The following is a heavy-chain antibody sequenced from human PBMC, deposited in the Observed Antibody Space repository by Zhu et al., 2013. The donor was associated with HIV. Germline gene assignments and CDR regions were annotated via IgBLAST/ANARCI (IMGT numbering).Heavy chain of an antibody. D-gene: IGHD6-19*01. J-gene: IGHJ6*03. CDR3: ARGPPLYSSGWYETEYYYYYMDV. Sequence: QVQLVQSGAEVKKPGASVKVSCKASGYTFTSYYMHWVRQAPGQGLEWMGIINPSGGSTSYAQKFQGRVTMTRDTSTSTVYMELSSLRSEDTAVYYCARGPPLYSSGWYETEYYYYYMDVWGKGTTVTVSS. CDR2: INPSGGST. CDR1: GYTFTSYY. V-gene: IGHV1-46*01.